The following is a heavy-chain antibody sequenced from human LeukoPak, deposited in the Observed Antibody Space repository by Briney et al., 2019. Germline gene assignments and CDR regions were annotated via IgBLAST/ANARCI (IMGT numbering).Heavy chain of an antibody. CDR3: ARRGIAAAGTTHWFDP. CDR2: ISYSGST. Sequence: SETLSLTCTVSRDSVNTFYWSWIRQPPGKGLEWIGFISYSGSTNYNPSLKSRVTISVDTSKNQFSLKLSSVTAADTAVYYCARRGIAAAGTTHWFDPWGQGTLVTVSS. J-gene: IGHJ5*02. V-gene: IGHV4-59*02. D-gene: IGHD6-13*01. CDR1: RDSVNTFY.